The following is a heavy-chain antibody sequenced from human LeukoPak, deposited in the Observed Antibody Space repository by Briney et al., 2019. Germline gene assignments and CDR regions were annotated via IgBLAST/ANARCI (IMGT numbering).Heavy chain of an antibody. Sequence: GESLKISCKGSGYSFASYWIGWVRQMPGKGLEWMGIIYPGDSDTRYGPSFQGQVTISADKSISTAYLQWSSLKASDTAMYYCARRDSSSWYNFDYWGQGTLVTVSS. CDR1: GYSFASYW. V-gene: IGHV5-51*01. D-gene: IGHD6-13*01. J-gene: IGHJ4*02. CDR2: IYPGDSDT. CDR3: ARRDSSSWYNFDY.